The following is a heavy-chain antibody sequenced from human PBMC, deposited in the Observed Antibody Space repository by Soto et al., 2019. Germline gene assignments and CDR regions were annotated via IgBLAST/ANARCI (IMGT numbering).Heavy chain of an antibody. CDR3: ATTQSFDY. Sequence: EVQVVESGGGLVQPGGSLKLTCVASGFTFSNYWMSWVRQAPGKGLEWVANIRQDGSEKNFVDSVKGRFTISRDNAKNAVDLEMNSLRAEDTAVYYCATTQSFDYWGQVTLVTVSS. V-gene: IGHV3-7*01. CDR2: IRQDGSEK. CDR1: GFTFSNYW. J-gene: IGHJ4*02.